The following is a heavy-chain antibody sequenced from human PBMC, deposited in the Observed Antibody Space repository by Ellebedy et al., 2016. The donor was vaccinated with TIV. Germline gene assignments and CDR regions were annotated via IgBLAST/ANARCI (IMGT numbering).Heavy chain of an antibody. CDR3: AREVGYCSGGSCWAWFDP. J-gene: IGHJ5*02. CDR2: ISYDGSNT. V-gene: IGHV3-30-3*01. CDR1: RFTFSSYA. D-gene: IGHD2-15*01. Sequence: GESLKISCAASRFTFSSYAMHWVRQAPGKGLEWVAVISYDGSNTYYADSVKGRFTISRDNSKNTLYLQMNSLRAEDTAVYYCAREVGYCSGGSCWAWFDPWGQGTLVTVSS.